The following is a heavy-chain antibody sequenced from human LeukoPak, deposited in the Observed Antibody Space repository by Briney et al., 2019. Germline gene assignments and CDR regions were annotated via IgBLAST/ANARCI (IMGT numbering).Heavy chain of an antibody. J-gene: IGHJ3*02. D-gene: IGHD3-22*01. CDR1: GFTFSDYY. V-gene: IGHV3-11*06. CDR3: ARDGDSSGYYAAFDI. Sequence: GGSLRLSCAASGFTFSDYYMSWFRQAPGKGLEWVSYIGGSSSDTKYADSVKGRVTISRDNAKNSLYLQMNSLRDEDTAVYYCARDGDSSGYYAAFDIWGQGTMVTVSS. CDR2: IGGSSSDT.